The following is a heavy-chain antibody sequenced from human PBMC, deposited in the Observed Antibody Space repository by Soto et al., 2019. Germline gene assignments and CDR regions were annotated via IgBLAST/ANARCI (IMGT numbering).Heavy chain of an antibody. CDR1: GFTFSNYG. Sequence: GGSMRVSCAAAGFTFSNYGMHWARQAPGKGLEWVAAILYDGGNTHYADSVKGRFTISRDNSKNTVYLQMSSLRAEDTAVYYCVKGEYYYDSSGYYPFDYWGQGTLVTVSS. D-gene: IGHD3-22*01. V-gene: IGHV3-30*02. CDR2: ILYDGGNT. J-gene: IGHJ4*02. CDR3: VKGEYYYDSSGYYPFDY.